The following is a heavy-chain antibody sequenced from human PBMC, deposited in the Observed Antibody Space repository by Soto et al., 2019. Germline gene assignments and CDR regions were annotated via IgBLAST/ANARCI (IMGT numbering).Heavy chain of an antibody. V-gene: IGHV3-7*03. CDR2: IRQDGSQI. J-gene: IGHJ3*02. CDR1: GFRFSSYW. Sequence: GGSLRLSCAASGFRFSSYWMSWVRQAPGKGLEWVANIRQDGSQIYYLGSVKGRFTISRDNAKNSLYLQMNSLRAEDTAVYYCARLQWPSKGAFDIWGQGTMVTVSS. D-gene: IGHD6-19*01. CDR3: ARLQWPSKGAFDI.